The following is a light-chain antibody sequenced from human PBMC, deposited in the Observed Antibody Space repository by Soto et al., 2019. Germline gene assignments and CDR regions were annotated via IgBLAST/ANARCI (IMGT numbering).Light chain of an antibody. CDR2: LGS. CDR1: QSLLHSNGYNY. V-gene: IGKV2-28*01. CDR3: MQALQTWT. J-gene: IGKJ1*01. Sequence: DIVMTQPPLSLPVTPGEPASISCRPSQSLLHSNGYNYLDWYLQKPGQSPQLLIYLGSNRSSGVPDRFSGSGSGTDFTLKISRVEAEDVGVYYCMQALQTWTFGQGTKVDIK.